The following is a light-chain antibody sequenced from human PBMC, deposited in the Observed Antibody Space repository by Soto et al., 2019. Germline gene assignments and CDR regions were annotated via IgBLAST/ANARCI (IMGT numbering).Light chain of an antibody. CDR2: DAS. Sequence: DIHMTQSPSTLSASVGDRVTITCRASESDSYWSAWYPQKPGKAPKPLIHDASSLESGVPSRCRGGGSGQEFTLTISGVQPDDFATYYCQQYGFSFGPGTKVEMK. CDR1: ESDSYW. CDR3: QQYGFS. J-gene: IGKJ3*01. V-gene: IGKV1-5*01.